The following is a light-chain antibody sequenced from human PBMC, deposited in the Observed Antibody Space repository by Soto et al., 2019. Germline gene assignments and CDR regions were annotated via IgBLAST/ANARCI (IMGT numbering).Light chain of an antibody. Sequence: DIQMTQSPSSLSASVGDRVTITCRASQSISSYLNWYQQKPGKAPKLLIYGASSLQSGVPSRFSGCGSGTDFTLTISSLQPEDFSTYYCQQSYSTLITFGQGTRLEIK. V-gene: IGKV1-39*01. CDR1: QSISSY. J-gene: IGKJ5*01. CDR2: GAS. CDR3: QQSYSTLIT.